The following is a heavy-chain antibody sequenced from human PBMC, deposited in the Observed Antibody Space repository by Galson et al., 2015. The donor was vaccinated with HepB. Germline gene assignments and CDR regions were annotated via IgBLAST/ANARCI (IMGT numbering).Heavy chain of an antibody. CDR2: IIGSGGST. D-gene: IGHD3-10*02. CDR1: GITFTSYA. V-gene: IGHV3-23*01. J-gene: IGHJ6*02. Sequence: SLRLSCAASGITFTSYAMSWVRQAPGKGLEWVSGIIGSGGSTYYADSVEGRFTISRDNSKNTLSLQMNNVRAEDTAVYYCAKRRGRMFQFSNHYSYYAMDVWGQGTTVTVSS. CDR3: AKRRGRMFQFSNHYSYYAMDV.